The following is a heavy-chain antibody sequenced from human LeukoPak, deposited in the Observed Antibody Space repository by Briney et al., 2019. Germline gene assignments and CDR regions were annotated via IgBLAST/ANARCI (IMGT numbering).Heavy chain of an antibody. D-gene: IGHD2-15*01. Sequence: ASVKVSCKASGYTFTSYGISWVRQAPGQGLEWMGWISAYNGNTNYAQKFQGRVTMTRDMSTSTVYMELSSLRSEDTAVYYCARDRQTPDYFDYWGQGTLVTVSS. CDR2: ISAYNGNT. J-gene: IGHJ4*02. CDR1: GYTFTSYG. V-gene: IGHV1-18*01. CDR3: ARDRQTPDYFDY.